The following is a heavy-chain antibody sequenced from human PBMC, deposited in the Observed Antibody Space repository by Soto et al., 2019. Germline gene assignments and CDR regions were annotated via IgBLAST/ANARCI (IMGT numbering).Heavy chain of an antibody. Sequence: PSETLSLTCSVSGYSIGSGFFWAWIRQPPGKGLEWIGNVVYSGATFYNPSLRSRVAISMDKSKNQCSLTLTPVTAADAAVYFCGRDGYSNYGGPGYRGPGILVTVSS. CDR3: GRDGYSNYGGPGY. V-gene: IGHV4-38-2*02. CDR1: GYSIGSGFF. CDR2: VVYSGAT. D-gene: IGHD4-4*01. J-gene: IGHJ4*02.